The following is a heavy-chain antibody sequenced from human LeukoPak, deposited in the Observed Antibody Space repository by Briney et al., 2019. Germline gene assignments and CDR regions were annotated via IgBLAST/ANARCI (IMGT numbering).Heavy chain of an antibody. Sequence: SETQSLTCAVYGGSFSGYYWSWIRQPPGKGREWIGEINHSGSTNYNPSLKSRVTISVDTSKNQFSLKLSSVTAADTAVYYCAGRTSSGSIDYWGQGTLVTVSS. D-gene: IGHD6-19*01. CDR2: INHSGST. J-gene: IGHJ4*02. CDR1: GGSFSGYY. CDR3: AGRTSSGSIDY. V-gene: IGHV4-34*01.